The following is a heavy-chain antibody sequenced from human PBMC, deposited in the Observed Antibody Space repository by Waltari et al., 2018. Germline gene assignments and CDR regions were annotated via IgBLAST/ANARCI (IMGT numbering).Heavy chain of an antibody. Sequence: QVQLVQSGAEVKKPGASVKVSCKVSGYTLTELSMHWVRQAPGKGLEWMGGCMPEEGETIKATKFRGRVTMTEETSTDTADRELSSRRSEETAVYYCATEVVVAATLYWYFDLWGRGTLVTVSS. D-gene: IGHD2-15*01. J-gene: IGHJ2*01. V-gene: IGHV1-24*01. CDR3: ATEVVVAATLYWYFDL. CDR2: CMPEEGET. CDR1: GYTLTELS.